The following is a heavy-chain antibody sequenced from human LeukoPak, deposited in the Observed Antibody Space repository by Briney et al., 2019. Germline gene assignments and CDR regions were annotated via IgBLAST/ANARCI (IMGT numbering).Heavy chain of an antibody. D-gene: IGHD2-2*01. V-gene: IGHV3-64*01. CDR1: GFTFSNYG. Sequence: AGGSLRLSCAASGFTFSNYGMHWVRQAPGKGLEYVSAISSNGGSTYYANSVKGRFTISRDNSKNTLYLQMGSLRAEDTAVYYCASGVVPAAEWGQGTLVTVSS. CDR2: ISSNGGST. J-gene: IGHJ4*02. CDR3: ASGVVPAAE.